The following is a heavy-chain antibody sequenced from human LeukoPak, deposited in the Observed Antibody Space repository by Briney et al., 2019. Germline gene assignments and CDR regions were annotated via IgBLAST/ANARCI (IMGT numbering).Heavy chain of an antibody. CDR1: GYTLTSHG. D-gene: IGHD3-10*01. Sequence: ASVKVSCKASGYTLTSHGISWVRQAPGQGLEWMGWISSYSGNTNYAQKLQGRMTMTTDASTSTAYMELRRLRSDDTAVYYCARDQAPRGIDYWGQGTLVTVSS. J-gene: IGHJ4*02. V-gene: IGHV1-18*01. CDR3: ARDQAPRGIDY. CDR2: ISSYSGNT.